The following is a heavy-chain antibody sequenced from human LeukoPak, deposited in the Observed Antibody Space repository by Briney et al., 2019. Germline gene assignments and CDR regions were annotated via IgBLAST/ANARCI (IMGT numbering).Heavy chain of an antibody. CDR1: GYTFTSYG. V-gene: IGHV1-69*13. CDR3: ALGRGYSSIDY. CDR2: IIPIFGTA. Sequence: ASVKVSCKASGYTFTSYGISWVRQAPGQGLEWMGGIIPIFGTANYAQKFQGRVTITADESTSTAYMELSSLRSEDTAVYYCALGRGYSSIDYWGQGTLVTVSS. J-gene: IGHJ4*02. D-gene: IGHD5-18*01.